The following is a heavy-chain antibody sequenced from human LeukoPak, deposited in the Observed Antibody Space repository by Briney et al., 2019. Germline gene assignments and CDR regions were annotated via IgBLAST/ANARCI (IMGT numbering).Heavy chain of an antibody. V-gene: IGHV3-21*04. D-gene: IGHD3-9*01. Sequence: GGSLRLSCAASGFTFSSYSMNWVRQAPGKGLEWVSSISSSSSYIYYADSVKGRFTISRDNAKNSLYLQMNSLRAEDTAVYYCAKYKDILTGYYDYWGQGTLVTVSS. CDR1: GFTFSSYS. CDR2: ISSSSSYI. CDR3: AKYKDILTGYYDY. J-gene: IGHJ4*02.